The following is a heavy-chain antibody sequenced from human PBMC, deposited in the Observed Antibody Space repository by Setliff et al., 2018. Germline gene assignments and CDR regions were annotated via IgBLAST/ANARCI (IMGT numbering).Heavy chain of an antibody. Sequence: PGGSLRLSCAASGFTFSSEYMNWVRQAPGKGLEWVSYISSSSTSIYSDSVKDRFTISRDNAKKSLYLQVDSLRAEGTAVYYCVRELRVIVGVGIQGVFDIWGQGTMVTVSS. V-gene: IGHV3-48*01. D-gene: IGHD3-22*01. CDR2: ISSSSTSI. CDR1: GFTFSSEY. CDR3: VRELRVIVGVGIQGVFDI. J-gene: IGHJ3*02.